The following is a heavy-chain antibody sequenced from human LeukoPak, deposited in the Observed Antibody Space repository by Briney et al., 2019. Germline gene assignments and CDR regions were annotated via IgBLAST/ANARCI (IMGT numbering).Heavy chain of an antibody. CDR1: GYSFTSYW. Sequence: GESLKISCKGSGYSFTSYWIGWVRQMPGKGLEWKGIIYPGDSDTRYSPSFQGQVTISADKSISTAYLQWSSLKASDTAMYYCARANYYGSGSSSVQHWFDPWGQGTLVTVSS. V-gene: IGHV5-51*01. CDR3: ARANYYGSGSSSVQHWFDP. J-gene: IGHJ5*02. D-gene: IGHD3-10*01. CDR2: IYPGDSDT.